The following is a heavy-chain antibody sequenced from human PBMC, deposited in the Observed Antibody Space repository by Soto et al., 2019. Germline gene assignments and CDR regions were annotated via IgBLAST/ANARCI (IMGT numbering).Heavy chain of an antibody. Sequence: QITLKESGPTLVNSTQTLTLTCSFSGFSLTTSGVGVGWIRQPPGKVPEWLAVIYWNDDRRYSSSLKTRLTITKDTSKNEVILTVSDMDPVDTATYYCVRRQGGRFLDAFDIWGQGTLVTVSS. CDR3: VRRQGGRFLDAFDI. CDR2: IYWNDDR. CDR1: GFSLTTSGVG. V-gene: IGHV2-5*01. D-gene: IGHD3-3*01. J-gene: IGHJ3*02.